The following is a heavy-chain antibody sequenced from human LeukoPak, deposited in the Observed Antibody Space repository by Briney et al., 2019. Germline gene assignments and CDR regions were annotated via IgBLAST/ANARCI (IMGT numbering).Heavy chain of an antibody. Sequence: PGGSLRLSCAASGFTFSSYWMSWVRQAPGKGLGWVGNIKQDGSEKYYVDSVKGRFTISRDNAKNSLYLQMNSLRAEDTAVYYCAELGITMIGGVWGKGTTVTISS. J-gene: IGHJ6*04. CDR1: GFTFSSYW. CDR2: IKQDGSEK. V-gene: IGHV3-7*01. D-gene: IGHD3-10*02. CDR3: AELGITMIGGV.